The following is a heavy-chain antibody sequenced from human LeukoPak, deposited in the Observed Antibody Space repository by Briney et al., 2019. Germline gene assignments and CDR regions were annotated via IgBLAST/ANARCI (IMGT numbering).Heavy chain of an antibody. V-gene: IGHV1-18*03. CDR3: ARVYAVPAAIRHYYYYMDV. CDR2: ISAYNGNT. CDR1: GYTFTSYG. D-gene: IGHD2-2*01. J-gene: IGHJ6*03. Sequence: ASVKVSCKASGYTFTSYGISWVRQAPGQGLEWMGWISAYNGNTNYAQKLQGRVTMTTDTSTSTACMELRSLRSDDMAVYYCARVYAVPAAIRHYYYYMDVWGKGTTVTVSS.